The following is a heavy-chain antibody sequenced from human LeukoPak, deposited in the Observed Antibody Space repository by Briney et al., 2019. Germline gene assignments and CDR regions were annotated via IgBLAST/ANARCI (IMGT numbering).Heavy chain of an antibody. Sequence: SETLSLTCTVSGGSISSYYWSWIRQPPGKGLEWIGYIYYSGSTNYNPSLKSRVTISVDTSKNQFSLKLSSVTAADTAVYYCARINTIAAAGYFDYWGQGTLVTVSS. CDR1: GGSISSYY. J-gene: IGHJ4*02. CDR3: ARINTIAAAGYFDY. V-gene: IGHV4-59*12. D-gene: IGHD6-13*01. CDR2: IYYSGST.